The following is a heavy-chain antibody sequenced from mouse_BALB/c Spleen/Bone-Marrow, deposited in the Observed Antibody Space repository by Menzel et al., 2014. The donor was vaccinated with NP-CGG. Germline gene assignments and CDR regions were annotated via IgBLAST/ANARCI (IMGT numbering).Heavy chain of an antibody. CDR3: ARVWDWFAY. CDR2: ITSGGGNT. V-gene: IGHV5-9*02. CDR1: GFAFSNCD. D-gene: IGHD4-1*01. J-gene: IGHJ3*01. Sequence: EVKLVESGGGLVKPGGSLKLSCTASGFAFSNCDMSWVRQTPEKRLEWVATITSGGGNTYYPDSVEGRFTISRDNARNTLYLQMSSLRSEDTALYYCARVWDWFAYWGQGTLVTVSA.